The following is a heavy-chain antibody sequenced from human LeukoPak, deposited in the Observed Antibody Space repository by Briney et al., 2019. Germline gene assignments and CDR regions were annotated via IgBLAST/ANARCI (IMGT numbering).Heavy chain of an antibody. CDR2: INHSGST. D-gene: IGHD6-13*01. V-gene: IGHV4-34*01. CDR3: ARGQQHDVFDI. J-gene: IGHJ3*02. CDR1: GGSFSGYY. Sequence: SETLSLTCAVYGGSFSGYYWSWIRQPPGKGLEWIGEINHSGSTNYNPSLKSRVTISVDTSKNQFSLKLSSVTAADTAVYYCARGQQHDVFDIWGQGTMVTVSS.